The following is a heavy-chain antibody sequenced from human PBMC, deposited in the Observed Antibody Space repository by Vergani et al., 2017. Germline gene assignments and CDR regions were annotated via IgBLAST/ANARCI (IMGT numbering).Heavy chain of an antibody. D-gene: IGHD4-11*01. V-gene: IGHV3-7*03. CDR1: GFTFSSYW. CDR2: IKQDGSEK. CDR3: AKAKSRVLTRSSIDY. Sequence: EVQLVESGGGLVQPGGSLRLSCAASGFTFSSYWMSWVRQAPGKGLEWVANIKQDGSEKYYVDSVKGRFTISRDNSKNTLYLQMNSLRAEDTAVYYCAKAKSRVLTRSSIDYWGQGTLVTVSS. J-gene: IGHJ4*02.